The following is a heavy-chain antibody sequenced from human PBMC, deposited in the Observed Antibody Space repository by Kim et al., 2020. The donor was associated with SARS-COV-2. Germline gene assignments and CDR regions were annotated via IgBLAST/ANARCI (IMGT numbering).Heavy chain of an antibody. CDR3: ARVRNRYAYGMDV. CDR1: GGSISSSSYY. Sequence: SETLSLTCTVSGGSISSSSYYWGWIRQPPGKGLEWIGSIYYSGSTYYNPSLKSRVTISVDTSKNQFSLKLSSVTAADTAVYYCARVRNRYAYGMDVWGQGTTVTVSS. J-gene: IGHJ6*02. D-gene: IGHD2-15*01. CDR2: IYYSGST. V-gene: IGHV4-39*01.